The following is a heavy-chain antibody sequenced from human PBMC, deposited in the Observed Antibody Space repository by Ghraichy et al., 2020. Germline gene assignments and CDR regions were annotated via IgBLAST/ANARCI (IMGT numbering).Heavy chain of an antibody. V-gene: IGHV4-38-2*02. CDR2: IYHSGST. CDR3: ARREYYDSSGYYPTYNWFDP. J-gene: IGHJ5*02. D-gene: IGHD3-22*01. Sequence: SETLSLTCTVSGYSISSGYYWGWIRQPPGKGLEWIGSIYHSGSTYYNPSLKSRVTISVDTSNNQFSLKLSSVTAADTAVYYCARREYYDSSGYYPTYNWFDPWGQGTLVTVSS. CDR1: GYSISSGYY.